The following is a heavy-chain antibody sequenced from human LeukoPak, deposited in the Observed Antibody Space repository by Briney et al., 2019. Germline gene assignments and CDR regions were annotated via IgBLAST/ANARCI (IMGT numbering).Heavy chain of an antibody. CDR1: GFTFSGYS. V-gene: IGHV3-48*04. J-gene: IGHJ4*02. CDR3: ARDTMTSSWYCDD. CDR2: IDGSSKNI. Sequence: PGGSMRLSCAASGFTFSGYSMNWIRQAPGEGLEWLSYIDGSSKNIYYAESVKGRFTISRDNAKNSLYLQMNSLRAEDTAVYYCARDTMTSSWYCDDWGQGTLVTVSS. D-gene: IGHD6-13*01.